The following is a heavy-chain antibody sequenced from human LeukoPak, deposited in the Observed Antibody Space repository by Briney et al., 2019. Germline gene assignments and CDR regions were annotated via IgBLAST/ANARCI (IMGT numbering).Heavy chain of an antibody. D-gene: IGHD6-13*01. CDR3: ARAIADYYYYMDV. Sequence: GGSLRLSCAASGFTFSSYSMNWVRQAPGKGLEWVSYISSSSSTIYYADSVKGRFTISRDNAKNSLYLRMNSLRAEDTAVYYCARAIADYYYYMDVWGKGTTVTVSS. V-gene: IGHV3-48*01. CDR2: ISSSSSTI. J-gene: IGHJ6*03. CDR1: GFTFSSYS.